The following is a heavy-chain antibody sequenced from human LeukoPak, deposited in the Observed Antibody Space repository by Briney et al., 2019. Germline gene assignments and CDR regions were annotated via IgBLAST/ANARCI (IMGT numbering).Heavy chain of an antibody. CDR2: IYPGDSDT. Sequence: GESLQISCKGSGYSFTSYWIGWVRQLPGKGLEWMGIIYPGDSDTRYSPSFQGQVTISADKSISTAYLQWSSLKASDTAMYYCARTPDELYSSPFDYWGQGTLVTVSS. CDR3: ARTPDELYSSPFDY. D-gene: IGHD6-13*01. V-gene: IGHV5-51*01. CDR1: GYSFTSYW. J-gene: IGHJ4*02.